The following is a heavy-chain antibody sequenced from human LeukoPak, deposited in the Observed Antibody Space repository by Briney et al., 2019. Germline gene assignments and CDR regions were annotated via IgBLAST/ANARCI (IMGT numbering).Heavy chain of an antibody. CDR2: IYINAGTT. CDR3: ARDGSNFYFDY. D-gene: IGHD5-24*01. Sequence: PGGSLRLSCAASGFIVSSNHMNWVRQTPGKGLEWVSIIYINAGTTHYADSVKGRFIISRDNSENTAYLQMNNLRADDSAVYYCARDGSNFYFDYWGQGALVTVSS. V-gene: IGHV3-66*01. CDR1: GFIVSSNH. J-gene: IGHJ4*02.